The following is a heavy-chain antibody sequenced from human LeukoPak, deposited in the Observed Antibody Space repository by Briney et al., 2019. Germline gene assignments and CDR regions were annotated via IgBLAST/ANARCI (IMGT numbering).Heavy chain of an antibody. J-gene: IGHJ4*02. V-gene: IGHV4-38-2*02. CDR1: GYSFSSGYF. CDR2: IYHSGTI. Sequence: SETLSLTCTVSGYSFSSGYFWGWIRPPPGRGLEWIGSIYHSGTIHFNPSLKSRVTISVDTSKNQFSLKLSSVTAADTAVYYCARDALLSSYYFDYWGQGILVTVSS. D-gene: IGHD6-6*01. CDR3: ARDALLSSYYFDY.